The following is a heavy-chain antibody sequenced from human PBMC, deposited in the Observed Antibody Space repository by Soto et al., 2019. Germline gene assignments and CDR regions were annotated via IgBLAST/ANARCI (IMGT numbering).Heavy chain of an antibody. CDR1: GYTFNTYF. CDR3: ARDTGNSFDY. Sequence: HVQLVQSGGELKKPGASVKVSCNTSGYTFNTYFITWVRQAPGQGLEWMGWISPHNGNTNYAEKFQGRVTMTADTITNTAYMELRNLRSAATAVYYCARDTGNSFDYWGQGTPVTVSS. J-gene: IGHJ4*02. V-gene: IGHV1-18*01. CDR2: ISPHNGNT.